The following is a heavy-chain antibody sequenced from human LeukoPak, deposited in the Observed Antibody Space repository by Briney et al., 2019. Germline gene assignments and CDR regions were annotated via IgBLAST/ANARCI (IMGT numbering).Heavy chain of an antibody. CDR1: GYSFTSYW. V-gene: IGHV5-51*01. D-gene: IGHD7-27*01. Sequence: GAPLKFSCKGPGYSFTSYWIGWVRQMPGKGLEWMGIIYPGDSDTRYRPSFRGQATIPATTSISTAYLQWSSLKASDTARYYWAREGRAMGPTGDTNYYYYYYMDVWGKGTTVTVSS. J-gene: IGHJ6*03. CDR3: AREGRAMGPTGDTNYYYYYYMDV. CDR2: IYPGDSDT.